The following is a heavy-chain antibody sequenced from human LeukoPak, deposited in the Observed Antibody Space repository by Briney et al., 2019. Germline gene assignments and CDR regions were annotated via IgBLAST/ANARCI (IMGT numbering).Heavy chain of an antibody. D-gene: IGHD3-3*01. J-gene: IGHJ4*02. Sequence: KSSETLSLTCAVYGGSFSGYYWSWIRQPPGKGLEWIGEINHSGSTNYNPSLKSRVTISVDTSKNQLSLKLSSVTAADTAVYYCARYTVTIFGVVIGGFDYWGQGTLVTVSS. CDR2: INHSGST. CDR3: ARYTVTIFGVVIGGFDY. V-gene: IGHV4-34*01. CDR1: GGSFSGYY.